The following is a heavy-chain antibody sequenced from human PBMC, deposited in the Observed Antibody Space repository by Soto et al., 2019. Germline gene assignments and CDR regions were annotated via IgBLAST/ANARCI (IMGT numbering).Heavy chain of an antibody. V-gene: IGHV5-10-1*01. D-gene: IGHD4-17*01. J-gene: IGHJ6*02. CDR2: IDPSDSYT. CDR1: GYSFTSYW. Sequence: GESLKISCKGFGYSFTSYWISWVRQMPGKGLEWMGRIDPSDSYTNYSPSFQGHVTISADKSISTAYLQWSSLKASDTAMYYCARHPLAVTTPYYYYGMDVWGQGTTVTVSS. CDR3: ARHPLAVTTPYYYYGMDV.